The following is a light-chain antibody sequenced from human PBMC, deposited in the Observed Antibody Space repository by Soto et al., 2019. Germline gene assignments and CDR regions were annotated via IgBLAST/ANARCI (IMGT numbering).Light chain of an antibody. CDR3: QQYETFSGT. Sequence: ILLTQSPSSLSASIGDRVTITCRASQGIGNYLGWYQQKPGKGPKRLVYAISSFHSGVPSRFSGSGSGTEFTLTVASLQPDDFATYYCQQYETFSGTFGPGTKVDIK. J-gene: IGKJ1*01. CDR1: QGIGNY. V-gene: IGKV1-17*01. CDR2: AIS.